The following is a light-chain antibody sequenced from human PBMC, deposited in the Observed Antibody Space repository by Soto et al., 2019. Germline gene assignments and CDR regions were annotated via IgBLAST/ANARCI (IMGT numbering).Light chain of an antibody. CDR3: SSCDVSLNVWV. J-gene: IGLJ2*01. V-gene: IGLV1-44*01. Sequence: QSVLTQPPSASGTPGQTITISCSGSTSDIGSSPVNWYQQLPGTAPNLLIYTNDHRPSAVPDRFSGSRSGTSASLAISGLQSEDEADDYYSSCDVSLNVWVFGGGTKLTVL. CDR1: TSDIGSSP. CDR2: TND.